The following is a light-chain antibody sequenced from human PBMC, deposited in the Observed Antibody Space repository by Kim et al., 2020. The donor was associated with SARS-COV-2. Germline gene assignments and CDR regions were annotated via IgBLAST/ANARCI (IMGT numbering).Light chain of an antibody. CDR1: QSISSW. J-gene: IGKJ1*01. Sequence: GDKVTITCRASQSISSWLAWYQQKPGKAPKLLIYDASSLESGVPSRFSGSGSGTEFTLTISSLQPDDFATYYCQQYNSYPWTFGQGTKVDIK. CDR2: DAS. V-gene: IGKV1-5*01. CDR3: QQYNSYPWT.